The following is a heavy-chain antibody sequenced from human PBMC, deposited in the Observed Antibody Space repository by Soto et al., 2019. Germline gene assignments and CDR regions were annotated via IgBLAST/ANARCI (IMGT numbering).Heavy chain of an antibody. V-gene: IGHV1-69*12. J-gene: IGHJ6*02. CDR3: AVKRHCTNGVCYPAYYYYYGMDV. D-gene: IGHD2-8*01. CDR1: GGTFSSYA. CDR2: IIPIFGTA. Sequence: QVQLVQSGAEVKKPGSSVKVSCKASGGTFSSYAISWVRQAPGQGLEWMGGIIPIFGTANYAQKFQGRVTLTADESTSTACMELISLSAEATAGYYCAVKRHCTNGVCYPAYYYYYGMDVWGQGTTVTVSS.